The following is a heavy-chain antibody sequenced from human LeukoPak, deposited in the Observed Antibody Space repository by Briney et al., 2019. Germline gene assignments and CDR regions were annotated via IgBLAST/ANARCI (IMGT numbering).Heavy chain of an antibody. CDR2: INPNSGGT. V-gene: IGHV1-2*02. CDR3: ARAPAYCGGDCYYFDY. J-gene: IGHJ4*02. D-gene: IGHD2-21*02. CDR1: GYTFTGYY. Sequence: ASVKVSCKASGYTFTGYYMHWVRQAPGQGLEWMGWINPNSGGTNYAQKFQGRVTMTRDTSISTAYMELSRLRSDDTAVYYCARAPAYCGGDCYYFDYWGQGTLVTVSS.